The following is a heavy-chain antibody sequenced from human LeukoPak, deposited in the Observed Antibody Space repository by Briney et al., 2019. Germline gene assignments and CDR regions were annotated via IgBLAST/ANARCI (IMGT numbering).Heavy chain of an antibody. Sequence: GGSLRLSCAASGFTVSTNYMSWVRQAPGKGLEWVSVIYSGGTTYYADSVKGRFSISRDNSKNTLYVQLNSLTAEDTAVYYCARGNSDAFDIWGQGTMVTVSS. CDR1: GFTVSTNY. J-gene: IGHJ3*02. V-gene: IGHV3-53*01. CDR3: ARGNSDAFDI. D-gene: IGHD4-23*01. CDR2: IYSGGTT.